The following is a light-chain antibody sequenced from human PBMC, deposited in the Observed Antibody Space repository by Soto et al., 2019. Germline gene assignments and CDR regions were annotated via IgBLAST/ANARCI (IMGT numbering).Light chain of an antibody. CDR2: DAS. J-gene: IGKJ1*01. CDR1: QSISSW. Sequence: DIQMTQSPSTLSASVGDRVTITCRASQSISSWLAWYQQKPGKAPKLLIYDASSLESGVPSRFSGSGSGTDFTLTISSLQPVDFATYYCQQSYSTPKFGQGTKVDIK. V-gene: IGKV1-39*01. CDR3: QQSYSTPK.